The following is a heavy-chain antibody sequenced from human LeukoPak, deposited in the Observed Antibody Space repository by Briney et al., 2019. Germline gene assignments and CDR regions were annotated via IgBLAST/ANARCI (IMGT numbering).Heavy chain of an antibody. D-gene: IGHD3-10*01. J-gene: IGHJ4*02. CDR1: GGSFNDGTYY. CDR3: ARCRDVWFGGTPTYFFDS. CDR2: IFYGGTTGTN. Sequence: SETLSLTCTVSGGSFNDGTYYWAWIRQSPGKTLEWIGNIFYGGTTGTNYYNPSLRSRLTLSLETSKNQFSLELSSVTAADSAMYYCARCRDVWFGGTPTYFFDSWGQGSLVTVSS. V-gene: IGHV4-39*01.